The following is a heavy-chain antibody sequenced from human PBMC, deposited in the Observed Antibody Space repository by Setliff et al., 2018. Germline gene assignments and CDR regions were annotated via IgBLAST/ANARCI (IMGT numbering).Heavy chain of an antibody. Sequence: GGSLRLSCEGPGFSFSSYGLHWVRQTPGKGLEWVAVISYDGSRKFHADSVKGRFTISRDNSKKTLYLQMNSLRGDDTAVYYCARPGRSNYWDSFDYWGQGTLVTVSS. CDR3: ARPGRSNYWDSFDY. CDR1: GFSFSSYG. CDR2: ISYDGSRK. D-gene: IGHD3-10*01. V-gene: IGHV3-30*03. J-gene: IGHJ4*02.